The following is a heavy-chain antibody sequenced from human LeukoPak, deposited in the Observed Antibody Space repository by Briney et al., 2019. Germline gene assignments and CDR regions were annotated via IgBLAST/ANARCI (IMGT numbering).Heavy chain of an antibody. CDR2: ISGSGDNT. V-gene: IGHV3-23*01. CDR1: GFSFRTYG. CDR3: AKRGAEVGATVAPGDY. D-gene: IGHD1-26*01. Sequence: GSLRLSCAASGFSFRTYGMSWVRQAPGKRLEWVSGISGSGDNTHNADSVKGRFTISRDNSKNTLYLQMNSLRAEDTAVYYCAKRGAEVGATVAPGDYWGQGTLVTVSS. J-gene: IGHJ4*02.